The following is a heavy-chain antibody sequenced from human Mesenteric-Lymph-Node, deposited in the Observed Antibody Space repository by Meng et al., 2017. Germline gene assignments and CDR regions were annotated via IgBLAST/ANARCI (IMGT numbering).Heavy chain of an antibody. CDR1: GFTFSRYA. J-gene: IGHJ3*02. Sequence: GESLKISCAVSGFTFSRYAMSWFRQAPGKGLEWVGFIRSKAYGGTTEYAASVKGRFTISRDDSKSIAYLQMNSLKTEDTAVYYCTSDGGGANDAFGIWGQGTMVTVSS. CDR3: TSDGGGANDAFGI. V-gene: IGHV3-49*03. CDR2: IRSKAYGGTT. D-gene: IGHD4/OR15-4a*01.